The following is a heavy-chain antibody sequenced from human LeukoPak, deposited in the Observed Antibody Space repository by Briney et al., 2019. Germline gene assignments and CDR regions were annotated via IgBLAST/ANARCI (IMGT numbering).Heavy chain of an antibody. J-gene: IGHJ4*02. D-gene: IGHD2-21*02. CDR3: AKVVVVVTAELAFDY. Sequence: PGGSLRLSCAASGFTFSSHAMSWVRQAPGKGLEWVSGISGSGGSTYYTDSVKGRFTISRDNSKNTLYLQMNSLRAEDTGVYYCAKVVVVVTAELAFDYWGQGTLVTVSS. CDR1: GFTFSSHA. V-gene: IGHV3-23*01. CDR2: ISGSGGST.